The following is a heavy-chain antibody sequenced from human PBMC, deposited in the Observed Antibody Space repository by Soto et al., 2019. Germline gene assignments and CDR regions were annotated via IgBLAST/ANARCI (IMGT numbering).Heavy chain of an antibody. D-gene: IGHD6-13*01. CDR1: GYTFTSYA. J-gene: IGHJ6*02. CDR3: AAGSIAAAGRDYYYYYGMDV. V-gene: IGHV1-3*01. CDR2: INAGNGNT. Sequence: EASVKVSCKASGYTFTSYAMHWVRQAPGQRLEWMGWINAGNGNTKYSQKFQGRVTITRDTSASTAYMELSSLRSEDTAVYYCAAGSIAAAGRDYYYYYGMDVWGQGTTVTVSS.